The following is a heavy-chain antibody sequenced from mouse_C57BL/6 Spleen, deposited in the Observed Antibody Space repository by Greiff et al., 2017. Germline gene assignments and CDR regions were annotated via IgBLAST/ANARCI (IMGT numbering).Heavy chain of an antibody. V-gene: IGHV1-22*01. CDR1: GYTFTDYN. CDR3: ARSEGLRPFAY. CDR2: INPNNGGT. D-gene: IGHD2-4*01. Sequence: EVKLQESGPELVKPGASVKMSCKASGYTFTDYNMHWVKQSHGKSLEWIGYINPNNGGTSYNQKFKGKATLTVNKSSSTAYMELRSLTSEDSAVYYCARSEGLRPFAYWGQGTLVTVSA. J-gene: IGHJ3*01.